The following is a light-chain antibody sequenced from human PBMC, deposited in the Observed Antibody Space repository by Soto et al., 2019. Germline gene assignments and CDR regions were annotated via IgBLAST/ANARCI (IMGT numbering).Light chain of an antibody. Sequence: DIQMTQSPSSLSASVGDRVTITCRASQSTSSYLNWYQQKPGKAPKLLIYAASTLQSGVPSRFSGSGSGTDFTLTISSLQPEDFATYYCQQLSNYPLTFGGGTKVDIK. V-gene: IGKV1-39*01. J-gene: IGKJ4*01. CDR1: QSTSSY. CDR2: AAS. CDR3: QQLSNYPLT.